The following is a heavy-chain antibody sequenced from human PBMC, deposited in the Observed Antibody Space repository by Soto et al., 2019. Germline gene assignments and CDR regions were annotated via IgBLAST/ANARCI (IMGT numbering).Heavy chain of an antibody. CDR2: IDGSGTTK. D-gene: IGHD3-10*01. V-gene: IGHV3-48*03. CDR1: GFTFNDFE. CDR3: ASGFGRFNY. Sequence: EVQLLESGGGLVQPGGSLRLSCGVSGFTFNDFEMNWVRHAPGKGLEWLAYIDGSGTTKKYADSVRGRFTISRDNTNNSLFLQVSSLSASDTAIYYCASGFGRFNYCGHGTLVSVSS. J-gene: IGHJ4*01.